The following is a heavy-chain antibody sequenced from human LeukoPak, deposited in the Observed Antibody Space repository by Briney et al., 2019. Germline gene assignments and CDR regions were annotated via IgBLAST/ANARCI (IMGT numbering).Heavy chain of an antibody. CDR3: AKGYSSSWFDWFDP. CDR2: ISWNSGSI. Sequence: HPGRSLRLSCAASGFTFDDYAMHWVRQAPGKGLEWVSGISWNSGSIGYADSVKGRFTISRDNAKNSLYLQMNSLRAGDMALYYCAKGYSSSWFDWFDPWGQGTLVTVSS. J-gene: IGHJ5*02. D-gene: IGHD6-13*01. CDR1: GFTFDDYA. V-gene: IGHV3-9*03.